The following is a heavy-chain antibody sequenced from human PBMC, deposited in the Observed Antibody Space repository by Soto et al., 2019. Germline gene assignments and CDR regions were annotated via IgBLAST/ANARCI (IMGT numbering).Heavy chain of an antibody. V-gene: IGHV3-23*01. CDR1: GFTFSSYA. J-gene: IGHJ4*02. CDR3: ASRGSGSYYDY. CDR2: ISGSGDST. D-gene: IGHD1-26*01. Sequence: EVQLLESGGGLVQPGGSLRLSCAASGFTFSSYAMRWVRQAPGKGLEWVSAISGSGDSTYYADSVKGRFTISRDNSKNTLYMQMNSLSAEDTAVYYCASRGSGSYYDYWGQGTLVTVSS.